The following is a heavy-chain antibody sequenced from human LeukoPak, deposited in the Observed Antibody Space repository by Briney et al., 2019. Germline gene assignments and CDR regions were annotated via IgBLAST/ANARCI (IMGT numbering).Heavy chain of an antibody. CDR3: AREYIADRSKLDY. CDR1: GGSFSGYY. CDR2: INHSGST. D-gene: IGHD6-13*01. V-gene: IGHV4-34*01. J-gene: IGHJ4*02. Sequence: SETLSLTCAVYGGSFSGYYWSWIRQPPGKGLEWIGEINHSGSTNYNPSLKSRVTISVDTSKNQFSLKLSSVTAADTAVYYCAREYIADRSKLDYWGQGTLVTVST.